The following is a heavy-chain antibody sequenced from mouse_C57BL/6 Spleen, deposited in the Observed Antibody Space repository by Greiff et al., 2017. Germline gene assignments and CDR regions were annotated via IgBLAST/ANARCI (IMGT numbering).Heavy chain of an antibody. Sequence: VQLQQSGPELVQPGASVKLSCKASGYTFTDYNMPWVQQSHGKSLEWIGYINPNNGGTSYNQKFKGKATLTVNKSSSTAYMELRRLTSEDAAVYYCAREGDYDYDRGAWFAYWGQGTLVTVSA. V-gene: IGHV1-22*01. CDR2: INPNNGGT. D-gene: IGHD2-4*01. CDR3: AREGDYDYDRGAWFAY. J-gene: IGHJ3*01. CDR1: GYTFTDYN.